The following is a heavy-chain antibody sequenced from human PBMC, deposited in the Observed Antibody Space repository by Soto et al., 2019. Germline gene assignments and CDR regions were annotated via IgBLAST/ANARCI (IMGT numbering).Heavy chain of an antibody. CDR1: GFTFSSYS. D-gene: IGHD2-15*01. J-gene: IGHJ6*02. CDR2: ISSSSSYI. Sequence: EVQLVESGGGLVKPGGSLRLSCAASGFTFSSYSMNWVRQAPGKGLEWVSSISSSSSYIYYADSVKGRFTISRDNAKNSLYLQMNSLRAEDTAVYYCARDHSDGNYYYYGMDVWGQGTTVTVSS. CDR3: ARDHSDGNYYYYGMDV. V-gene: IGHV3-21*01.